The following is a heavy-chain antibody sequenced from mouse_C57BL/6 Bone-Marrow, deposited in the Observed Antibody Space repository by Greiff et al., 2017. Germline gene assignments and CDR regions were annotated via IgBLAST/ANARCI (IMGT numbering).Heavy chain of an antibody. V-gene: IGHV1-81*01. Sequence: VKLMESGAELARPGASVKLSCKASGYTFTSYGISWVKQRTGQGLEWIGEIHPRSGNTYYNEKFKGKATLTADKSSSTAYMELRSLTSEASAVYFCESSKLVNDYWGQGTLVTVSA. J-gene: IGHJ3*01. D-gene: IGHD2-12*01. CDR2: IHPRSGNT. CDR1: GYTFTSYG. CDR3: ESSKLVNDY.